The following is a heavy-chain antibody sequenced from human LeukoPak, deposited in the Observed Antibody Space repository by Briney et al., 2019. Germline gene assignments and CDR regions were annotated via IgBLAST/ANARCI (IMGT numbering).Heavy chain of an antibody. J-gene: IGHJ4*02. D-gene: IGHD3-16*02. CDR2: INHSGST. CDR3: ARGRYSRDYVWGSYRFVY. Sequence: SASLSLTCAVHGGSFNGYYWTWIGQPPGKGREWIGEINHSGSTNYNPSLKSRVTISVDTSKNQFSLMLSSVTAADTAVYYCARGRYSRDYVWGSYRFVYWGQGTLVTASS. V-gene: IGHV4-34*01. CDR1: GGSFNGYY.